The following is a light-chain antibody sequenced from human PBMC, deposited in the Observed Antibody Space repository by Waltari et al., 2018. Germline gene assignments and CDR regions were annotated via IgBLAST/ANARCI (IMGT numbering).Light chain of an antibody. CDR1: SNGVNSYNY. V-gene: IGLV2-11*01. J-gene: IGLJ3*02. CDR2: DVT. CDR3: CSYAGSYTWV. Sequence: QSALTQPRSVSGSPGQSVAISCTGTSNGVNSYNYVSWYQQHPGKAPKLIILDVTKRPSGVPDRLSGSKSGNTASLTISGLRAEDEAEYYCCSYAGSYTWVFGGGTKLTVV.